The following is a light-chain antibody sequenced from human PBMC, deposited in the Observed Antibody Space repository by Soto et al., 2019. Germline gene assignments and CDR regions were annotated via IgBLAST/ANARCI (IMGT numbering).Light chain of an antibody. CDR1: QSVSSSY. Sequence: EIVLMQSPGTLSLSPGERATLSCRASQSVSSSYLAWYQQKPGQAPRLLIDGASNRATGIPDRFSGSGSGTDFTPTISRLEPEDFAVYYCQRYGSSPPLTFGGGTKVEIK. J-gene: IGKJ4*01. CDR2: GAS. CDR3: QRYGSSPPLT. V-gene: IGKV3-20*01.